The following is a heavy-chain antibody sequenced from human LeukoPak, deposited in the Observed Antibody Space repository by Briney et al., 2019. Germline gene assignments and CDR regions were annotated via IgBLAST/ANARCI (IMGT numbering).Heavy chain of an antibody. V-gene: IGHV3-66*01. CDR2: IYSGGST. J-gene: IGHJ4*02. CDR3: ASSSIAAAGAEYGFDY. CDR1: GFTFSSYG. Sequence: GGSLRLSCAASGFTFSSYGMSWVRQAPGKGLEWVSVIYSGGSTYYADSVKGRFTISRDNSKNTLYLQMNSLRAEDTAVYYCASSSIAAAGAEYGFDYWGQGTLVTVSS. D-gene: IGHD6-13*01.